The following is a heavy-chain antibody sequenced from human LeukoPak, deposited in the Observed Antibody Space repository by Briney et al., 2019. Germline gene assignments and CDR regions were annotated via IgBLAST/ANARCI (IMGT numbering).Heavy chain of an antibody. CDR2: ISAYNGNT. CDR1: VYTFTSYG. Sequence: ASVKVSFKASVYTFTSYGISWVRQAPGQGLEWMGWISAYNGNTNNAQKLQGRVTMTTHTSTSTAYMELRSLRSDDTAVYYCARGGPTPTGWFGELLPNFNDPYGMDVWGQGTTVTVSS. J-gene: IGHJ6*02. CDR3: ARGGPTPTGWFGELLPNFNDPYGMDV. V-gene: IGHV1-18*01. D-gene: IGHD3-10*01.